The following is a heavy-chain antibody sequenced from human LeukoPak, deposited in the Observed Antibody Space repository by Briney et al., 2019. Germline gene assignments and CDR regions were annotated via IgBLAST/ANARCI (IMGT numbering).Heavy chain of an antibody. D-gene: IGHD2-15*01. CDR3: ASVVVAVGDDAFDI. V-gene: IGHV4-4*07. CDR2: IYTSGST. CDR1: GGSISSYY. Sequence: PSETLSLTCTVSGGSISSYYWSWIRQPAGKGLEWIGRIYTSGSTNYNPSLKSRVTMSVDTSKNQFSLKLSSVTAADTAVYYCASVVVAVGDDAFDIWGQGTMVTVSS. J-gene: IGHJ3*02.